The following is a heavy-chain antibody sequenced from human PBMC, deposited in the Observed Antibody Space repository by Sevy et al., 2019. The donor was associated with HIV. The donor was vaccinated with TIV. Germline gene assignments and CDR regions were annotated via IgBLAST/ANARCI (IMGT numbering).Heavy chain of an antibody. J-gene: IGHJ4*02. V-gene: IGHV3-23*01. Sequence: GGSLRLSCAASRFTFSTYAMSRVRQAPRKGLEWVSAITGSGGTTYYVDSVRGRFTISRDNSKNTLYLQMNSLRADDTAVYYCVKEAPGYNYDTSGSFDYWGQGTPVTVSS. CDR1: RFTFSTYA. D-gene: IGHD3-22*01. CDR3: VKEAPGYNYDTSGSFDY. CDR2: ITGSGGTT.